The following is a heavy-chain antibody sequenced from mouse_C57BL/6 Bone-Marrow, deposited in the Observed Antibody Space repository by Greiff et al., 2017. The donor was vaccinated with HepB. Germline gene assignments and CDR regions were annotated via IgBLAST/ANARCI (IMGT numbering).Heavy chain of an antibody. J-gene: IGHJ4*01. V-gene: IGHV1-64*01. CDR2: IHPNSGST. CDR3: ARRSYSNSYAMDH. D-gene: IGHD2-5*01. Sequence: QVQLKQPGAELVKPGASVKLSCKASGYTFTSYWMHWVKQRPGQGLEWIGMIHPNSGSTNYNEKFKSKATLTVDKSSSTAYMQLSSLTSEDSAVYYCARRSYSNSYAMDHWGQGTSVTVSS. CDR1: GYTFTSYW.